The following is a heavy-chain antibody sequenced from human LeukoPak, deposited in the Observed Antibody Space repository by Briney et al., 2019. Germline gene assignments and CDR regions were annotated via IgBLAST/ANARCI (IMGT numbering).Heavy chain of an antibody. J-gene: IGHJ5*02. V-gene: IGHV4-34*01. CDR3: ARWVKRWLQFWWFDP. D-gene: IGHD5-24*01. Sequence: SETLSLTCAVYGGSFRGYYWSWIRQPPGKGLEWIGEINHSGSTNYNPSLKSRVTISVDTSKNQFSLKLSSVTAADTAVYYCARWVKRWLQFWWFDPWGQGTLVTVSS. CDR2: INHSGST. CDR1: GGSFRGYY.